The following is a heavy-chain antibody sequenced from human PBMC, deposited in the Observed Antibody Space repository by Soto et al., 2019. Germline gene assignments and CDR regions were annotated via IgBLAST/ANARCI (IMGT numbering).Heavy chain of an antibody. Sequence: EVQLVESGGGLVQPGGSLRLSCAASGFTFGSYWMSWVRQAPGKGLEWVANVTQDGSEKFYVDSVKGRFTISRDNAKKPLYLPMNRLRVEDTAVYHCAREYSSGSYVFFDYWGQGTLVTVSS. J-gene: IGHJ4*02. CDR1: GFTFGSYW. D-gene: IGHD6-19*01. CDR3: AREYSSGSYVFFDY. CDR2: VTQDGSEK. V-gene: IGHV3-7*01.